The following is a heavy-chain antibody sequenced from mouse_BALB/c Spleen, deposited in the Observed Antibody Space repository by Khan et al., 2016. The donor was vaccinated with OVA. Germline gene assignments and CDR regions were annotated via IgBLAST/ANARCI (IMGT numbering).Heavy chain of an antibody. CDR1: GFTFSSYA. CDR3: ARCSVDYCSLYF. CDR2: ISSGGHYT. J-gene: IGHJ4*01. Sequence: EVELVESGGGLVKPGGSLKLSCSASGFTFSSYAMSWVRQTPEKRLELVATISSGGHYTFYPDSVKGRFTISRDNPRNTLYLHMRSLRSEDTAMYYFARCSVDYCSLYFWGQGTSVTVSS. V-gene: IGHV5-9-3*01.